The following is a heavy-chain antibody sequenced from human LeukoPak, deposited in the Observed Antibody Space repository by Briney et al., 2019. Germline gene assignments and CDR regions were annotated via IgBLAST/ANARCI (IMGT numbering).Heavy chain of an antibody. V-gene: IGHV4-59*06. CDR3: ARQTSSWPLDY. J-gene: IGHJ4*02. Sequence: SETLSLTCTVSGGSISSYYWSWIRQHPGKGLEWIGYIFHSGSTYYNPSLKSRVTISVDTSKNQFSLNLSSVTAADTAVYYCARQTSSWPLDYWGQGTLVTVSS. CDR1: GGSISSYY. D-gene: IGHD6-13*01. CDR2: IFHSGST.